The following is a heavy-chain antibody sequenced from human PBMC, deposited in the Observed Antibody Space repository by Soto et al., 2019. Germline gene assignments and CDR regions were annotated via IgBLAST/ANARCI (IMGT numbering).Heavy chain of an antibody. V-gene: IGHV1-18*04. D-gene: IGHD3-3*01. CDR1: GYTFTSYG. J-gene: IGHJ6*02. CDR3: ARDTLLEWLLAPNYYGMDV. Sequence: ASVKVSCKASGYTFTSYGISWVRQAPGQGLEWMGWISAYNGNTNYAQKLQGRVTMTTDTSTSTAYMELRSLRSDDTAVYYCARDTLLEWLLAPNYYGMDVWGQGTTVTVS. CDR2: ISAYNGNT.